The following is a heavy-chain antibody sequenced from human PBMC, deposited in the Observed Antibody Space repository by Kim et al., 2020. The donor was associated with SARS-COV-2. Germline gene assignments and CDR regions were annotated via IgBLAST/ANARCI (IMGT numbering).Heavy chain of an antibody. CDR2: ISSSGSTI. V-gene: IGHV3-11*01. Sequence: GGSLRLSCAASGFTFSDYYMSWIRQAPGKGLEWFSYISSSGSTIYSADSVKGRFTISRDNAKNSLYLQMNSLRAGDTAVYYCARGSIAVAGTSSYYYYGMDDWGQGTTVTVSS. CDR1: GFTFSDYY. D-gene: IGHD6-19*01. CDR3: ARGSIAVAGTSSYYYYGMDD. J-gene: IGHJ6*02.